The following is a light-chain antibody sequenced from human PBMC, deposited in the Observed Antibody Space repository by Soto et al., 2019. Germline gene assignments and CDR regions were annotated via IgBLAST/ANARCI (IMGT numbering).Light chain of an antibody. J-gene: IGKJ1*01. Sequence: DIQMTQSPSTLSASVGDRVTITCRASQSISSWLAWYQQKPGKAPKPLIYNASSLNSGVPSRFSGSGSGTEFTLTISSLQPDDFATYYCQQYNSYSRTFGQGTKVEIK. CDR1: QSISSW. CDR2: NAS. V-gene: IGKV1-5*03. CDR3: QQYNSYSRT.